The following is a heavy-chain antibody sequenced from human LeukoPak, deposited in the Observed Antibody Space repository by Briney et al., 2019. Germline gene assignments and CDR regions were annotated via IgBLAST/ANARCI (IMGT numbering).Heavy chain of an antibody. CDR3: ARDREQLAPRSKSAFDI. D-gene: IGHD6-6*01. V-gene: IGHV3-23*01. CDR2: ISGSGEST. CDR1: RFTFSSYA. Sequence: GGSLRLSCAASRFTFSSYAMSWVRQVPGKGLEWVSSISGSGESTYFADSVKGRFTISRDNSKNTLYLQMNSLRAEDTAVYYCARDREQLAPRSKSAFDIWGQGTMVTVSS. J-gene: IGHJ3*02.